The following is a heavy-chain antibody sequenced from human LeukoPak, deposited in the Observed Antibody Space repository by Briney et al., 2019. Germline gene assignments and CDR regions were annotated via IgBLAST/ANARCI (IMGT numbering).Heavy chain of an antibody. J-gene: IGHJ5*02. CDR2: INPNRGNT. CDR3: ARGLYSSGWYEKCDP. Sequence: ASVKVPCQASVYTFTGYYMHWVRQAPGQGREGMGWINPNRGNTGYAQKFQGRDTMTSNTSISTAYMELSSQRSEDTAVYYCARGLYSSGWYEKCDPWGQGTLVTVSS. D-gene: IGHD6-19*01. CDR1: VYTFTGYY. V-gene: IGHV1-8*01.